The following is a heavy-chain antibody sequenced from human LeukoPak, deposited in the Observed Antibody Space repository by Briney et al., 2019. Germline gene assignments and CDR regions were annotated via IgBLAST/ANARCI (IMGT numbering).Heavy chain of an antibody. V-gene: IGHV3-74*01. J-gene: IGHJ4*02. CDR2: IRSDGRRT. CDR3: ASPKGGYSYVNFDY. Sequence: GGSLRLSCAASGFSFSTYWMHWVRQAPGKGLVWVSRIRSDGRRTGYADSVKGRFAISRDNAKDTLFLQMNSLTAEDTAVYYCASPKGGYSYVNFDYWGQGTLVTVSS. D-gene: IGHD5-18*01. CDR1: GFSFSTYW.